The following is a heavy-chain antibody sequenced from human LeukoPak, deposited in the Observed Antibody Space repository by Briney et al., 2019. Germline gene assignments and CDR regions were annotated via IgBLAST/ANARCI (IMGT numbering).Heavy chain of an antibody. CDR2: INDSGST. V-gene: IGHV4-34*01. CDR3: ARSHLPYDSSGYYDY. Sequence: SETLSLTCAVYGGSFSGYYWSWIRQPPGKGLEWIGEINDSGSTNYNPSLKSRVTISIDTSKNQFSLKLSSVTAADTAVYYCARSHLPYDSSGYYDYWGQGTLVTVPS. J-gene: IGHJ4*02. D-gene: IGHD3-22*01. CDR1: GGSFSGYY.